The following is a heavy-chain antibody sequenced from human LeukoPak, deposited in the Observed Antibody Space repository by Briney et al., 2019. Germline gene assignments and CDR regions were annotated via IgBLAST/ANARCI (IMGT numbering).Heavy chain of an antibody. CDR3: ASGSGYYYYFDY. CDR2: IYYSGST. Sequence: SESLSLTCTVSGGSISSYYWRWIRQPPGKGLEWIGYIYYSGSTNYNPSLKSRVTISVDTSKSQFSLKLSSVTAADTAVYYCASGSGYYYYFDYWGQGTLVTVSS. CDR1: GGSISSYY. D-gene: IGHD3-3*01. V-gene: IGHV4-59*01. J-gene: IGHJ4*02.